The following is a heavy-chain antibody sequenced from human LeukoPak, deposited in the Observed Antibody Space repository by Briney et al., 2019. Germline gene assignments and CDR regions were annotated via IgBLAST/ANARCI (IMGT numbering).Heavy chain of an antibody. D-gene: IGHD3-16*01. CDR1: GFTFSNYG. Sequence: GGSLRLSCAASGFTFSNYGMYWVRQAPGKGLEWVAVILNDGSQEKYADSVKGRFTISRDNSKNTLFLQMNSLRAEDTAVYYCARDDALGDNALDIWGQGTMVTVSS. J-gene: IGHJ3*02. V-gene: IGHV3-33*08. CDR3: ARDDALGDNALDI. CDR2: ILNDGSQE.